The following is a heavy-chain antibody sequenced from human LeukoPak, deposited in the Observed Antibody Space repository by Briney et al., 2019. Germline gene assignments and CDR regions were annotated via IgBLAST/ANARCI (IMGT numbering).Heavy chain of an antibody. J-gene: IGHJ4*02. CDR1: GFTFSTYS. CDR3: TRETTSGY. D-gene: IGHD1-1*01. Sequence: GGSLRLSCAASGFTFSTYSMNWVRQAPGKGLEWLSYISSRSDTIYYADSVKGRFFISRDNAKNSLFLQMNNLRAEDTAVYYCTRETTSGYWGQGTLVTVSS. V-gene: IGHV3-48*04. CDR2: ISSRSDTI.